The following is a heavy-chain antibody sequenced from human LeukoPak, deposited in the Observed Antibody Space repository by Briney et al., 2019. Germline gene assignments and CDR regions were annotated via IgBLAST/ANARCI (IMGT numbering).Heavy chain of an antibody. V-gene: IGHV4-34*01. D-gene: IGHD2-2*01. Sequence: PSETLSLTCAVYGGSFSGYYWSWIRQPPGKGLEWIGEINHSGSTNYNPSLKSRVTISVDTSKNQFSLKLSSVTAADTAVYYCARLGVPAAMSWSAGYFVYWGQGTLVTVST. CDR1: GGSFSGYY. CDR2: INHSGST. CDR3: ARLGVPAAMSWSAGYFVY. J-gene: IGHJ4*02.